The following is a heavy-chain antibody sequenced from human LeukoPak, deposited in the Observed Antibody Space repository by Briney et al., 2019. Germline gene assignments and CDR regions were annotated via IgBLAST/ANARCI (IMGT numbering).Heavy chain of an antibody. Sequence: ASVKVSCKASGYTFTSYGISWVRQAPGQGLEWMGWISACNGNTNYAQKLQGRVTMTTDTSTSTAYMELRSLRSDDTAVYYCARDTFRGAGTRGWFDPWGQGTLVTVSS. J-gene: IGHJ5*02. D-gene: IGHD6-19*01. CDR3: ARDTFRGAGTRGWFDP. CDR2: ISACNGNT. V-gene: IGHV1-18*01. CDR1: GYTFTSYG.